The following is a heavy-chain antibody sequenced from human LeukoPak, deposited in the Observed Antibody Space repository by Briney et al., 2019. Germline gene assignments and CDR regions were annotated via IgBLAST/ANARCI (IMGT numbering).Heavy chain of an antibody. CDR1: GGSFSGYY. CDR2: INHSGST. D-gene: IGHD3-10*01. J-gene: IGHJ4*02. CDR3: ARSITMVRGDMMYYFDY. Sequence: SETLSLTCAVYGGSFSGYYWSRIRQPPGKGLEWIGEINHSGSTNYNPSLKSRLTISVDTSKNQFSLKLSPVTAADTAVYYCARSITMVRGDMMYYFDYWGQGTLVTVSS. V-gene: IGHV4-34*01.